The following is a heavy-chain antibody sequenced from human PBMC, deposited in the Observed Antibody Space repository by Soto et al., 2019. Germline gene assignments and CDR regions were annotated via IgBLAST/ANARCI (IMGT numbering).Heavy chain of an antibody. CDR3: ATCGSSWCASDI. V-gene: IGHV1-3*01. CDR2: INADNGKT. D-gene: IGHD6-13*01. CDR1: GYTFTTYS. J-gene: IGHJ3*02. Sequence: VQVVQSGAEVKKPGASVTVSCKASGYTFTTYSIYWVRQAPGQRLEWMGWINADNGKTKYSQNFQGRLTINRDTSASTAYMELSRLTSEDTAVYYCATCGSSWCASDIWGPRTIVTLPS.